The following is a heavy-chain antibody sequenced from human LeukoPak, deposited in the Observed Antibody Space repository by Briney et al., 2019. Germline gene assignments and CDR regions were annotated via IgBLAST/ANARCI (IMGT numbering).Heavy chain of an antibody. Sequence: PSETLSLTCAVYGGSFSGYYWSWIRQPPGKGLEWIGEINHSGSTNYNPSLKSRVTISVDTSKNQFSLKLSSVTAADTAVYYCAAARRWLQSKNSGRFSDYWGQGTLVTVSP. CDR3: AAARRWLQSKNSGRFSDY. D-gene: IGHD5-24*01. J-gene: IGHJ4*02. CDR1: GGSFSGYY. CDR2: INHSGST. V-gene: IGHV4-34*01.